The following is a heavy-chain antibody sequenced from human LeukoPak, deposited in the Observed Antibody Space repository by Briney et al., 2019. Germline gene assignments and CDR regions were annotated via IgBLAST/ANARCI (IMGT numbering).Heavy chain of an antibody. CDR1: GGSISSYF. Sequence: SETLSLTCTVSGGSISSYFWSWIRQPPRKGLEWIGYIYYSGSTNYNPSLTSRATISVDTSKNQSSLKLSSVTAADTAVYYCARGRKQQAFDYWGQGTLVTVSS. J-gene: IGHJ4*02. CDR3: ARGRKQQAFDY. CDR2: IYYSGST. D-gene: IGHD6-13*01. V-gene: IGHV4-59*08.